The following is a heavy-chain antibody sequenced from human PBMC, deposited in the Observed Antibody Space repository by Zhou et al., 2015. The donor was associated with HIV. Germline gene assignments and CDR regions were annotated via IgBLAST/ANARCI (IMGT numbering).Heavy chain of an antibody. Sequence: QVQLVQSGAEVKKPGASVKVSCKASGYTFTSYYMHWVRQAPGQGLEWMGIINPSGGSTSYAQKFQGRVTMTRDTSTSTVYMELSSLRSEDTAVYYCARDGRVGIQLWSYYYYGMDVWGQGTTVTVSS. CDR2: INPSGGST. CDR3: ARDGRVGIQLWSYYYYGMDV. V-gene: IGHV1-46*01. D-gene: IGHD5-18*01. J-gene: IGHJ6*02. CDR1: GYTFTSYY.